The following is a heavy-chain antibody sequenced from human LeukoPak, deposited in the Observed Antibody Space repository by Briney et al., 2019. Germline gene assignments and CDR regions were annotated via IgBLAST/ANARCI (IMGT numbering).Heavy chain of an antibody. V-gene: IGHV1-69*05. CDR1: GGTFSSYA. Sequence: SVKVSCKASGGTFSSYAISWVRQAPGQGLEWMRRIIPIFGTANYAQKFQGRVTITTDESTSTAYMELSSLRSEDTAVYYCARDGPYRRDGYNFIAFDIRGQGTMVTVSS. J-gene: IGHJ3*02. D-gene: IGHD5-24*01. CDR2: IIPIFGTA. CDR3: ARDGPYRRDGYNFIAFDI.